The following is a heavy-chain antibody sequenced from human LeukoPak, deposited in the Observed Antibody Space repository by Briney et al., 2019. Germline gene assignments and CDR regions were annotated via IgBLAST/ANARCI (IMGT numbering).Heavy chain of an antibody. V-gene: IGHV4-34*01. CDR3: ARGGGYYDFWSGLSYYFDY. Sequence: SETLSLTCAVYGGSFSGYYWSWIRQPPGKGLEWIGEINHSGSTNYNPSLKSRFTISVDTSKNQFSLKLSSVTAADTAVYYCARGGGYYDFWSGLSYYFDYWGQGTLVTVSS. D-gene: IGHD3-3*01. J-gene: IGHJ4*02. CDR1: GGSFSGYY. CDR2: INHSGST.